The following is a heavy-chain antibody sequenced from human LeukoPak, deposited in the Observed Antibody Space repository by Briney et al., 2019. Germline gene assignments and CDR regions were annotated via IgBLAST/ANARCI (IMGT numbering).Heavy chain of an antibody. CDR3: AKGMGSGWSYDAFDI. J-gene: IGHJ3*02. V-gene: IGHV3-9*01. D-gene: IGHD6-19*01. Sequence: PGGSLRLSCAASGFTFDDYAMHWVRQAPGKGLEWVSGISWNSGSIGYADSVKGRFTVSRDNAKNSLYLQMNSLRAEDTALYYCAKGMGSGWSYDAFDIWGQGTMVTVSS. CDR2: ISWNSGSI. CDR1: GFTFDDYA.